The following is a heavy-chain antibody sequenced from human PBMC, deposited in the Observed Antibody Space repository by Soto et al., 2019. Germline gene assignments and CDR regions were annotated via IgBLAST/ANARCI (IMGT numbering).Heavy chain of an antibody. D-gene: IGHD1-26*01. CDR3: ASLVGATRGY. Sequence: QVQLQESGPGQVKPSETLSLTCTDSGGSISSYYWSWIRQPPGKGLEWIGYIYYSGSTNYNPSLKSRVTISVDTSKNQFSLKLSSVTAADTAMYYCASLVGATRGYWGQGTLVTVSS. CDR2: IYYSGST. CDR1: GGSISSYY. V-gene: IGHV4-59*08. J-gene: IGHJ4*02.